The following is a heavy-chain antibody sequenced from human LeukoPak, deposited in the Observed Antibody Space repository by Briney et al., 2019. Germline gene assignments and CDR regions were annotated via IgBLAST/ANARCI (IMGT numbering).Heavy chain of an antibody. CDR2: IYYSGST. D-gene: IGHD6-13*01. J-gene: IGHJ1*01. CDR1: GGSISSYY. CDR3: ARGYSSSEFQH. V-gene: IGHV4-59*01. Sequence: PSETLSLTCTVSGGSISSYYWSWIRQHPGKGLEWIGYIYYSGSTNYNPSLKSRVTISVDTSKNQFSLKLSSVTAADTAVYYCARGYSSSEFQHWGQGTLVTVSS.